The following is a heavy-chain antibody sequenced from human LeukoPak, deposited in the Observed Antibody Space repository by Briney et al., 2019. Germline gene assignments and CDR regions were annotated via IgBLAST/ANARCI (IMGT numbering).Heavy chain of an antibody. Sequence: SETLSLTCTVSGDSISTDYWSWIRQPPGKGLEWIGNVYYSGSANYNPTLRTRVTISADTSKNQFSLKLSSVTAADTAVYYCARPGRYTYWYFDLWGRGTLVTVSS. CDR3: ARPGRYTYWYFDL. CDR1: GDSISTDY. D-gene: IGHD1-26*01. V-gene: IGHV4-59*01. CDR2: VYYSGSA. J-gene: IGHJ2*01.